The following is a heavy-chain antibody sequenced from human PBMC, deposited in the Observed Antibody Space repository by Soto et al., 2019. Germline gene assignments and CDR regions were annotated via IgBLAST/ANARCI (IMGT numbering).Heavy chain of an antibody. CDR1: GLTFSSYA. V-gene: IGHV3-23*01. J-gene: IGHJ4*02. CDR2: ISGSGGST. Sequence: QPGGSLRLSCAASGLTFSSYAMSWVRQAPGKGLEWVSAISGSGGSTYYADSVKGRFTISRDNSKNTLYLQMNSLRAEDTAVYYCAKGSYYYDSSGYAFGYWGQGTLVTVSS. D-gene: IGHD3-22*01. CDR3: AKGSYYYDSSGYAFGY.